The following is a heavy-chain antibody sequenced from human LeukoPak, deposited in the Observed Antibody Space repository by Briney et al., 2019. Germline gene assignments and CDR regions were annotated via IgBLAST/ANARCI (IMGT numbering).Heavy chain of an antibody. J-gene: IGHJ6*03. CDR3: ARDPGYSYGDNYYYYYMDV. CDR1: GYTFTSYY. V-gene: IGHV1-46*01. D-gene: IGHD5-18*01. Sequence: ASVKVSCKASGYTFTSYYMHWVRQAPGQGLEWMGIINPSGGSTSYAQKFQGRVTMTRDMSTSTVYMELSSLGSEDTAVYYCARDPGYSYGDNYYYYYMDVWGKGTTVTVSS. CDR2: INPSGGST.